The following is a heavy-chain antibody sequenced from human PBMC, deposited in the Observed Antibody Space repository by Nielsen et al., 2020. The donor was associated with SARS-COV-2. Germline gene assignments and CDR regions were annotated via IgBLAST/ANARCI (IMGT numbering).Heavy chain of an antibody. J-gene: IGHJ4*02. CDR3: ARGSNGYDTSGFDY. CDR2: INTNTGHP. CDR1: GYTFTNYA. D-gene: IGHD3-22*01. Sequence: ASGKVSCKASGYTFTNYAMNWVRQDAGQGLEWMGWINTNTGHPMYAQGFTGRFVFSLDTSVSTAYLQITSLKAEDTAVYYCARGSNGYDTSGFDYWGQGTLATVSS. V-gene: IGHV7-4-1*02.